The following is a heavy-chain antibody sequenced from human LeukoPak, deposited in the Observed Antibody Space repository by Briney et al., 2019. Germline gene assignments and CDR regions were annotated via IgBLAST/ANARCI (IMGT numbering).Heavy chain of an antibody. CDR3: ARESGSSGYAGYFDQ. J-gene: IGHJ4*02. V-gene: IGHV3-30-3*01. CDR1: GIALTSSI. Sequence: PGGSLRLSCAASGIALTSSIIHWVRQTPGKGLEWVALISHDESNKQYTDSVKGRFTISRDTSQNTVYLQMDSLTAADTAIYCCARESGSSGYAGYFDQWGQGTLVTVSS. D-gene: IGHD3-22*01. CDR2: ISHDESNK.